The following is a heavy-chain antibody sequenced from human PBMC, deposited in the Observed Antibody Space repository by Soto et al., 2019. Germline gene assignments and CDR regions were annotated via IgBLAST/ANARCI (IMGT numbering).Heavy chain of an antibody. V-gene: IGHV1-18*01. J-gene: IGHJ6*02. CDR1: GYTFTNYG. CDR2: ISGYNGNT. CDR3: AREGQAPYYYYGMDV. Sequence: QVQVVQSGDEVKKPGASVKVSCKASGYTFTNYGFSWVRQAPGQGLEWKGWISGYNGNTKYAEKIQGRVTMTTDTSTSTAHMELRGLRSDDTAVYYCAREGQAPYYYYGMDVWGQGTTVTVSS.